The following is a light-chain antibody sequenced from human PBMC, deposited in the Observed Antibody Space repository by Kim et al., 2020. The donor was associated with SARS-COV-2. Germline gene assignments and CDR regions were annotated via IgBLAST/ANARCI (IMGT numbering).Light chain of an antibody. CDR3: AAWDENLNGYV. CDR1: AANSGRYS. CDR2: RNV. V-gene: IGLV1-47*01. J-gene: IGLJ1*01. Sequence: GHSVPISCSGSAANSGRYSVSGYRHVPGTAPKLLIYRNVQRPSGVLDRFSGSKSGTSASLAISGLRSEDEAEYFCAAWDENLNGYVFGSGTKVTVL.